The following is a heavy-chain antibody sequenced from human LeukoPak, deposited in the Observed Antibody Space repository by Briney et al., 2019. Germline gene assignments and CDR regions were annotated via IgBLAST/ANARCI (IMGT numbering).Heavy chain of an antibody. CDR3: ARGVYSGYDLDY. CDR1: GFTFNTSF. V-gene: IGHV3-48*01. CDR2: ISSRSRTI. J-gene: IGHJ4*02. D-gene: IGHD5-12*01. Sequence: GGSLRLSCAASGFTFNTSFMNWVRQAPGKWLEWISFISSRSRTIYYADSVKGRFIISRDNAKNSLYLQMNSLRAEDTAVYFCARGVYSGYDLDYWGQGTLVTVSS.